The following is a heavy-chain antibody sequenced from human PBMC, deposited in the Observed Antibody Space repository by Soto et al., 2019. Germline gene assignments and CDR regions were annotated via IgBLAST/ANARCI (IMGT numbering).Heavy chain of an antibody. CDR2: IIPIFGTA. CDR3: AREDSSGSHHYYYGMDV. V-gene: IGHV1-69*06. J-gene: IGHJ6*02. Sequence: QVQLVQSGAEVKKPGSSVKVSCKASGGTFSSYAISWVRQAPGQGLEWMGGIIPIFGTANYAQKFQGRVTITADKSTSTAYMELSSLRSEDTAVYYCAREDSSGSHHYYYGMDVWGQGTTVTVSS. CDR1: GGTFSSYA. D-gene: IGHD6-19*01.